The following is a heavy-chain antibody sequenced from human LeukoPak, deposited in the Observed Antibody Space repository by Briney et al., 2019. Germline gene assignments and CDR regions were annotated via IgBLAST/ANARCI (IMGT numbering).Heavy chain of an antibody. CDR2: ISWNSGSI. J-gene: IGHJ4*02. D-gene: IGHD3-22*01. CDR1: GFTFDDYA. CDR3: AKDTSRYDSSGYFDY. V-gene: IGHV3-9*01. Sequence: GGSLRLSCAASGFTFDDYAMHWVRQAPGKGLEWVSGISWNSGSIGYADSVKGRFTISRDNAKNSLYLQMNSLRAEDTALYYCAKDTSRYDSSGYFDYWGQGTLVTVSS.